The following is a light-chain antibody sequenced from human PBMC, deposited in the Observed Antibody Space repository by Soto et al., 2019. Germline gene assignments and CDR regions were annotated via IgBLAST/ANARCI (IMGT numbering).Light chain of an antibody. CDR2: GAS. J-gene: IGKJ1*01. CDR3: QQYGNSPWT. Sequence: EIVMTQSPASLSVSPGERATLSCRASQSVSSNLAWYQQKPGQAPRLLIYGASTRATGIPDRFSGSGSGTDFTLIISRLEPEDFAVYYCQQYGNSPWTFGQGTKVDIK. CDR1: QSVSSN. V-gene: IGKV3-20*01.